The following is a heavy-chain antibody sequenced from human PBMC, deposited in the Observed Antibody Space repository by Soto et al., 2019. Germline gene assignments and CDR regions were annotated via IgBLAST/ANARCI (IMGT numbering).Heavy chain of an antibody. CDR3: TRDRQVVPAGYSYYYYYYMDV. J-gene: IGHJ6*03. CDR2: IRSKAYGGTT. Sequence: GGSLRLSCTASGFTFGDYAMSWFRQAPGKGLEWVGFIRSKAYGGTTEYAASVKGRFTISRDDSKSIAYLQMNSLKTEDTAVYYCTRDRQVVPAGYSYYYYYYMDVWGKGTTVTVSS. D-gene: IGHD2-2*01. CDR1: GFTFGDYA. V-gene: IGHV3-49*03.